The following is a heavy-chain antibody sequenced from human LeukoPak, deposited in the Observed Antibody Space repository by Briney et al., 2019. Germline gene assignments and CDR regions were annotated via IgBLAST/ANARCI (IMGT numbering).Heavy chain of an antibody. D-gene: IGHD2-15*01. V-gene: IGHV4-34*01. CDR3: ARAVGYCSGGSCSLDS. Sequence: SETLSLTCAVYGGSFSGYYWSWIRQPPGKGLEWIGEINHSGSTNYSPSLKSRVTISEDTSKNQFSLKLRSVTAADTAVYFCARAVGYCSGGSCSLDSWGQGTLVTVSS. CDR1: GGSFSGYY. J-gene: IGHJ4*02. CDR2: INHSGST.